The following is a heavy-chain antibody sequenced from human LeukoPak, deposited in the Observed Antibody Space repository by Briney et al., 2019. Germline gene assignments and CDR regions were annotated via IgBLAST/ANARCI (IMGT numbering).Heavy chain of an antibody. CDR2: INPNSGGT. V-gene: IGHV1-2*02. D-gene: IGHD3-10*01. CDR3: ARGRFSMVRGIIIPGGLAYFDY. Sequence: ASVKVSCKASGYTFTGYYMHWVRQAPGQGLEWMGWINPNSGGTNYAQKFQGRVTMTRDTSISTAYMELSRLRSDDTAVYYCARGRFSMVRGIIIPGGLAYFDYWGQGTLVTVSS. J-gene: IGHJ4*02. CDR1: GYTFTGYY.